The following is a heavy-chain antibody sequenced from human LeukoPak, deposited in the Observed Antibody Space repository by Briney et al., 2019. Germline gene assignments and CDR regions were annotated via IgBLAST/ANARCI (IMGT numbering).Heavy chain of an antibody. CDR1: GFIFNNYA. V-gene: IGHV3-23*01. D-gene: IGHD3-3*01. Sequence: GGSLRLSCAASGFIFNNYAMSWVRQAPGKGLEWVSSISTTGSTTYYADSVRGRFTICRDNSQNTLSLQMDSLTAADTAVYSCATYDLWTTYYTFQYWGQGTLVSVSS. CDR2: ISTTGSTT. CDR3: ATYDLWTTYYTFQY. J-gene: IGHJ4*02.